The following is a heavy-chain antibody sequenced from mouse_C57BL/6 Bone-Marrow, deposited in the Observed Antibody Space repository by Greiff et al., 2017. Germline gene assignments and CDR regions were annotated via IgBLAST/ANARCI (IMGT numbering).Heavy chain of an antibody. D-gene: IGHD1-1*01. CDR3: ARENYYGSSFRYWYFDV. CDR1: GYTFTSYW. Sequence: QVHVKQPGAELVKPGASVKLSCKASGYTFTSYWMHWVKQRPGQGLEWIGMIHPNSGSTNYNEKFKSKATLTVDKSSSTAYMQLSSLTSEDSAVYYCARENYYGSSFRYWYFDVWGTGTTVTVSS. CDR2: IHPNSGST. V-gene: IGHV1-64*01. J-gene: IGHJ1*03.